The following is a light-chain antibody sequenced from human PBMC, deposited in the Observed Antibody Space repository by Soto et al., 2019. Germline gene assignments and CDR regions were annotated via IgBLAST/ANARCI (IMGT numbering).Light chain of an antibody. Sequence: EIVLTQSPGTLSLSPGERATLSCRASQNVNSNLAWYQQKPGQPPRLLIYGVSSRASGIPDRFFGSGSGTDFTLTINRLEPEDFAVYYCQQYANSPITFGQGTKVDI. CDR1: QNVNSN. CDR3: QQYANSPIT. CDR2: GVS. V-gene: IGKV3-20*01. J-gene: IGKJ1*01.